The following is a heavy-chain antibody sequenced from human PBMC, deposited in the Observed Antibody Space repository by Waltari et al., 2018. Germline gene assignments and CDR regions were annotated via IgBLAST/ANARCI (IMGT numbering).Heavy chain of an antibody. CDR2: INHSGST. Sequence: QVQLQQWGAGLLKPSETLSLTCAVYGGSFSGYYWSWIRQPPGKGLAWIGDINHSGSTTYNPALMTGVTIPVDTSKNQFSLKVRSVTAADTAVYYCARGINWNRGFDPWGQGTLVTVSS. D-gene: IGHD1-20*01. V-gene: IGHV4-34*01. CDR1: GGSFSGYY. CDR3: ARGINWNRGFDP. J-gene: IGHJ5*02.